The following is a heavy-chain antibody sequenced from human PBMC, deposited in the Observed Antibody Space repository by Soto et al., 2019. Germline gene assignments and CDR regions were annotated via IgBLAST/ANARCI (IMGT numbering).Heavy chain of an antibody. V-gene: IGHV3-23*01. CDR3: VKDRMAYNSVWDPFDI. CDR2: IGSVGGDT. CDR1: GFTFYSYA. D-gene: IGHD1-20*01. Sequence: GGSLRLSCAASGFTFYSYAMSWVRQAPGKGLEWVSTIGSVGGDTYYADSVKGRFTISRDDSKNTLLLQMNSLRAEDTAVYYCVKDRMAYNSVWDPFDIWGQGTMVTVS. J-gene: IGHJ3*02.